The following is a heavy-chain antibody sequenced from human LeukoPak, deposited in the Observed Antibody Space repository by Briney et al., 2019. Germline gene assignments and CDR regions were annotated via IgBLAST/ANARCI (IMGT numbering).Heavy chain of an antibody. J-gene: IGHJ4*02. CDR3: AREGFSIDY. Sequence: PGGSLRLSCAASGFTFTNYAMSWVRQAPGEGLEWVSTISGSGGSTYYADSVKGRFTISRDNSKNTLYLQMNSLRAEDTAVYYCAREGFSIDYWGQGTLVTVSS. V-gene: IGHV3-23*01. CDR2: ISGSGGST. CDR1: GFTFTNYA. D-gene: IGHD3-3*01.